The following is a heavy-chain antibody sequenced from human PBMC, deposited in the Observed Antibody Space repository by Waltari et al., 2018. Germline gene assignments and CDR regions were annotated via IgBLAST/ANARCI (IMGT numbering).Heavy chain of an antibody. Sequence: QLQLQESGPGLVKPSETLSFTCTVSGGSISSSSSYWGWVRQPPGKGLEWIGSIYYSGSTYYNPSLKRRVTISVDTSKNQCSLKLSSVTAADTAVYYCATKRESSASGFDDWGQGTLVTVSS. V-gene: IGHV4-39*01. CDR3: ATKRESSASGFDD. CDR2: IYYSGST. D-gene: IGHD6-19*01. J-gene: IGHJ4*02. CDR1: GGSISSSSSY.